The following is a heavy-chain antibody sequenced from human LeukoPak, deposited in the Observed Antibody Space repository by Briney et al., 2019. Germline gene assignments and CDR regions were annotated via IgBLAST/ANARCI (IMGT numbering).Heavy chain of an antibody. Sequence: ASVKVSCKASGYTFTSYAMNWVRQAPGQGLEWMGWINTNTGNPTYAQGFTGRFVLSLDTSVSTAYLQISSLKAEDTAVYYCARDTATVGPRPLSAFDIWGQGTMVTVSS. CDR2: INTNTGNP. J-gene: IGHJ3*02. D-gene: IGHD4-23*01. V-gene: IGHV7-4-1*02. CDR3: ARDTATVGPRPLSAFDI. CDR1: GYTFTSYA.